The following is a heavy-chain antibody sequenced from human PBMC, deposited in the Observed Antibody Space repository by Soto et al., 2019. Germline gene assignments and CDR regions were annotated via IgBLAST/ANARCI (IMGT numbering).Heavy chain of an antibody. J-gene: IGHJ3*02. Sequence: SVKVSCKASGGTFSSYAISWVRQAPGQGLEWMGGIIPIFGTANYAQKFQGRVTITADESTSTAYMELSSLRSEDTAVYYCARVEYSYDSSSNFPRPPDAFDIWGQGTMVTVSS. D-gene: IGHD3-22*01. CDR1: GGTFSSYA. CDR2: IIPIFGTA. CDR3: ARVEYSYDSSSNFPRPPDAFDI. V-gene: IGHV1-69*13.